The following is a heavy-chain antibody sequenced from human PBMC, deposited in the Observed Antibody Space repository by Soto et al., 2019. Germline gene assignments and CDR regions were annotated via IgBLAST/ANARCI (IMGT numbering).Heavy chain of an antibody. Sequence: QVQLQESGPGLVKPSGTLSLTCAVSGGSVSSTSWWSWVRQPPGKGLEWIGRVYTSGGTNYNPSLKSRVTMSRDTSKKQFFLSLSSVTAADTAVYYCARGAAAGVDYGMDLWGQGTTVTVSS. V-gene: IGHV4-4*02. J-gene: IGHJ6*02. CDR3: ARGAAAGVDYGMDL. CDR2: VYTSGGT. CDR1: GGSVSSTSW. D-gene: IGHD6-13*01.